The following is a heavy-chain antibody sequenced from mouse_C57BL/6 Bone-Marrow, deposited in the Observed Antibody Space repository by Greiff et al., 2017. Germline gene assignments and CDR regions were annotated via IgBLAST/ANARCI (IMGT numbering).Heavy chain of an antibody. J-gene: IGHJ4*01. D-gene: IGHD1-2*01. CDR3: ARDTRLAMDY. V-gene: IGHV5-4*01. Sequence: EVHLVESGGGLVKPGGSLKLSCAASGFTFSSYAMSWVRQTPEKRLEWVATISDGGSYTYYPDNVKGRFTISRDNAKNNLYLQMSHLKSEDTAMYYCARDTRLAMDYWGQGTSVTVSS. CDR1: GFTFSSYA. CDR2: ISDGGSYT.